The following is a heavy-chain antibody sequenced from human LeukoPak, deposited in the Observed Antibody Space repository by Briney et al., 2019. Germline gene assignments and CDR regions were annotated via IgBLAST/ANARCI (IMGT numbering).Heavy chain of an antibody. Sequence: GGSLRLSCAASGFTFSEYYESWMREAPGGRRVCVSYISSSGSTIYYAHSVKGRFTISRDNAKNSLYLQMNSLRAEDTAVYYCALSYHYGSGSYDWGQGTLVTVSS. D-gene: IGHD3-10*01. V-gene: IGHV3-11*01. CDR3: ALSYHYGSGSYD. CDR1: GFTFSEYY. CDR2: ISSSGSTI. J-gene: IGHJ4*02.